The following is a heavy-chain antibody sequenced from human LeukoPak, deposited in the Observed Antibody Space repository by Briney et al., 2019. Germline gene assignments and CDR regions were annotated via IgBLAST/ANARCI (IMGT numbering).Heavy chain of an antibody. CDR3: ARLRWQLVGPYFDY. CDR1: GGSISTYY. D-gene: IGHD1-26*01. CDR2: IYSSGNT. Sequence: SETLSLTCGFSGGSISTYYWSWIRQSPGKGLEWIGHIYSSGNTDYNSSLKSRVTISVDTSKSKFSLRLSSVTATDTAVYYCARLRWQLVGPYFDYWGQGILVTVSS. V-gene: IGHV4-59*01. J-gene: IGHJ4*02.